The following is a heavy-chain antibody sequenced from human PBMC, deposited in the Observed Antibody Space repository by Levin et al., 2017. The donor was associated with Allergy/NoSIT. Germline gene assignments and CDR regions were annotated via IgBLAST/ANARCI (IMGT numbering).Heavy chain of an antibody. V-gene: IGHV3-23*01. CDR1: GFTFSSYA. D-gene: IGHD2-2*01. CDR2: ISGSGGSI. Sequence: HPGGSLRLSCAASGFTFSSYAMSWVRQAPGKGLEWVSGISGSGGSIYYADSVRGRFTISRDNSKNTLYLQMNSLRAEDTAVYYCAKDTPALSAGPYFDYWGQGTLVTVSS. CDR3: AKDTPALSAGPYFDY. J-gene: IGHJ4*02.